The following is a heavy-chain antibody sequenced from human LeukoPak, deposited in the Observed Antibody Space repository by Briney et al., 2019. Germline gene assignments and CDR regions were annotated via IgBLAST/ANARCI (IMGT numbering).Heavy chain of an antibody. Sequence: ASVKVSCETSGYTFTTYGISWVRQAPGQGLEWMGWISAYYGDTKYAQKFQGRVTMTRDMSTSTAYMEVRSLRSDATAVYYCTREAEYSGSPLFKYWGQGTLVTVSS. CDR2: ISAYYGDT. CDR1: GYTFTTYG. D-gene: IGHD6-25*01. CDR3: TREAEYSGSPLFKY. J-gene: IGHJ4*02. V-gene: IGHV1-18*01.